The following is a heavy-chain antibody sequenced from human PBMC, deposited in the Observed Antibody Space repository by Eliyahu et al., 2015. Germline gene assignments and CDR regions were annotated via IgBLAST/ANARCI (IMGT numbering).Heavy chain of an antibody. D-gene: IGHD3-22*01. CDR3: ARSVVVPRGVWFDP. J-gene: IGHJ5*02. CDR1: GGSXXXGDXX. CDR2: IYYSGST. Sequence: QVQLQESGPGLVKPSQTLSLTXXXXGGSXXXGDXXWSWIRQPPGKGLEWIGYIYYSGSTYYNPSLKSRVTISVDTSKNQFSLKLSSVTAADTAVYYCARSVVVPRGVWFDPWGQGTLVTVSS. V-gene: IGHV4-30-4*01.